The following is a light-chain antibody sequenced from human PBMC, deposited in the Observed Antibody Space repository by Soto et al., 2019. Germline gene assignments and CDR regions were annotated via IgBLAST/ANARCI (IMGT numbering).Light chain of an antibody. Sequence: DIQMTQSPSSLSASVGDRVTLTCRASQSISTYLNWYQQKPEKAPKLLIYAASSLHSGVPSRFSGSGSGTDFTLTITSLQPEDFATYYCQQSYTTPLTFGGGNKVEIK. V-gene: IGKV1-39*01. J-gene: IGKJ4*01. CDR1: QSISTY. CDR2: AAS. CDR3: QQSYTTPLT.